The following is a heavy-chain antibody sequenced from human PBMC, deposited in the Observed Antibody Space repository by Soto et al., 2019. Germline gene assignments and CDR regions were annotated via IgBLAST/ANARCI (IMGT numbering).Heavy chain of an antibody. J-gene: IGHJ5*02. Sequence: SVKVSCKASGGTFGSYAITWVRQAPGQGLEWMGGIIPIFGTANYAQKFQARVTITADESTSTAYMELSSLRSEDTAVYYCARDRGPSSGYYPYWFDPWGQGTLVTSPQ. V-gene: IGHV1-69*13. CDR3: ARDRGPSSGYYPYWFDP. CDR2: IIPIFGTA. CDR1: GGTFGSYA. D-gene: IGHD3-22*01.